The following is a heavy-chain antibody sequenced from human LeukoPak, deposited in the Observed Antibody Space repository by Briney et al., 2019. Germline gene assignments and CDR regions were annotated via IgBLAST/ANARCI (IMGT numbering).Heavy chain of an antibody. Sequence: SETLSLTCAVYGGSFSGYYWSWIRQPPGKGLEWLGEINHSGSTNYNPSLKSRVTISVDTSKNQFSLKLSSVTAADTAVYYCARGDGSVTTHAFDIWGQGTMVTVSS. CDR2: INHSGST. CDR3: ARGDGSVTTHAFDI. CDR1: GGSFSGYY. D-gene: IGHD4-17*01. V-gene: IGHV4-34*09. J-gene: IGHJ3*02.